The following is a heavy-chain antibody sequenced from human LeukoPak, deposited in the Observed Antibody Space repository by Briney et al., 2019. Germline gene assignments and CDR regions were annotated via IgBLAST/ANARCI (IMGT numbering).Heavy chain of an antibody. V-gene: IGHV3-48*02. CDR3: AASPYCSGAVCPPP. D-gene: IGHD2-15*01. CDR1: RFTFSSFA. Sequence: GGSLRLSCAASRFTFSSFAMNWVRQAPGKGLEWVSYISSSSSTIYYADSVKGRFTISRDNAKNSLLLQMNSLRDEDTAVYYCAASPYCSGAVCPPPWGQGTLVTVSS. CDR2: ISSSSSTI. J-gene: IGHJ5*02.